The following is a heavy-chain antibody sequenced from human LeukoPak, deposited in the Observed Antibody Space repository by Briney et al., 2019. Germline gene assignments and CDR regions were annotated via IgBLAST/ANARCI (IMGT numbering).Heavy chain of an antibody. D-gene: IGHD6-13*01. J-gene: IGHJ4*02. CDR3: ARMRTAAGSNTFDY. V-gene: IGHV3-23*01. CDR2: ISGSGGST. CDR1: GFTFSSYA. Sequence: GGSLRLSCAASGFTFSSYAMSWVRQAPGKGLEWVSAISGSGGSTYYADSVKGRFTISRDNSKNTLYLQMNSLRAEDTAVYYCARMRTAAGSNTFDYWGQGTLVTVSS.